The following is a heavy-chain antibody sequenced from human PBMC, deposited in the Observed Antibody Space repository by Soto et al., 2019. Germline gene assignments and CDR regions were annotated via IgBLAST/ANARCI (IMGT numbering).Heavy chain of an antibody. Sequence: NLGGSLRLSCAASGFTFSDYYMSWIRQAPGKGLEWASYISSSSYTNYADSVKGRFTISRDNAKNSLYLQMNSLRAEDTAVYYCAREAAGSDYFDYWGQGTLVTVS. CDR2: ISSSSYT. J-gene: IGHJ4*02. CDR1: GFTFSDYY. V-gene: IGHV3-11*06. CDR3: AREAAGSDYFDY. D-gene: IGHD6-13*01.